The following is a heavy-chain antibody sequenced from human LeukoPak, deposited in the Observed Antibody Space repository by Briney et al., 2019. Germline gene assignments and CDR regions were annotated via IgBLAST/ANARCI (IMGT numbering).Heavy chain of an antibody. CDR3: ARVKLSSSWYGYYYYYYMDA. V-gene: IGHV3-7*01. Sequence: GGSLRLSCAASGFTFSSYWMSWVRQAPGKGLEWVANIKQDGSEKYYVDSVKGRFTISRDNAKNSLYLQMNSLRAEDTAVYYCARVKLSSSWYGYYYYYYMDAWGKGTTVTVSS. CDR2: IKQDGSEK. D-gene: IGHD6-13*01. CDR1: GFTFSSYW. J-gene: IGHJ6*03.